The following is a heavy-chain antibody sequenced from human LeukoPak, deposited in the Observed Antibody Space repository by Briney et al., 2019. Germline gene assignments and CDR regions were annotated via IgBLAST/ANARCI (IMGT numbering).Heavy chain of an antibody. V-gene: IGHV4-39*07. J-gene: IGHJ5*02. D-gene: IGHD6-6*01. Sequence: SETLSLTCTVSGGSIRSRNYCWGWIRQPPGKGLEWIGNIYYSGGTYYNPSLKSRVTISVDTAKNQFSLKLSSVTAADPAVYYCARDKSVSSSSRNWFDPWGQGTLVTVSP. CDR1: GGSIRSRNYC. CDR3: ARDKSVSSSSRNWFDP. CDR2: IYYSGGT.